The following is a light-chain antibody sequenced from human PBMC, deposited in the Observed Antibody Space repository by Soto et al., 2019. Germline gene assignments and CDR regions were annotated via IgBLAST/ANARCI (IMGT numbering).Light chain of an antibody. CDR3: QQYNSYWT. V-gene: IGKV1-5*03. Sequence: IQMTQSPSTLSASVGDRVTITCRASQSISSWLAWYQQKPGKAPKLLIYKASSLESGVPSSFSGSGSGTEFTLTISSLQPDDFATYYCQQYNSYWTFGQGTKVEIK. CDR1: QSISSW. CDR2: KAS. J-gene: IGKJ1*01.